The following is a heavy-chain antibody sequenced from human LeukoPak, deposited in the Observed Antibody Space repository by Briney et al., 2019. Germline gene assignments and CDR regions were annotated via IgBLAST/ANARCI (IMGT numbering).Heavy chain of an antibody. CDR3: ASRRKQQLVDFDY. J-gene: IGHJ4*02. Sequence: SETLSLTCAVYGGSFSGYYWSWIRQPPGKGLEWIGEINHSGSTNYNPSLKSRITISVDTSKNQFSLKLSSVTAADTAVYYCASRRKQQLVDFDYWGQGTLVTVSS. CDR1: GGSFSGYY. CDR2: INHSGST. V-gene: IGHV4-34*01. D-gene: IGHD6-13*01.